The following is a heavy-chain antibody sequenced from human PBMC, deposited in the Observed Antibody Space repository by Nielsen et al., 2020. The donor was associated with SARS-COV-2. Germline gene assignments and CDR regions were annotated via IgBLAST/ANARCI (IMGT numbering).Heavy chain of an antibody. D-gene: IGHD3-3*01. CDR3: ARHLRITIFGVVITGPFDY. CDR1: GGSINPYY. Sequence: SETLSLTCSVSGGSINPYYWSWIRQPAGKGLEWIGRIYTSGSTVYNPSLKSRLSMSVDTSKNQFSLKLSSVTAADTAVYYCARHLRITIFGVVITGPFDYWGQGTLVTVSS. CDR2: IYTSGST. J-gene: IGHJ4*02. V-gene: IGHV4-4*07.